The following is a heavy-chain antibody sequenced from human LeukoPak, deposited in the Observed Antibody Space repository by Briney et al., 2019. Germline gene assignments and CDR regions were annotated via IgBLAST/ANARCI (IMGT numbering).Heavy chain of an antibody. V-gene: IGHV3-23*01. CDR1: GFTFSSYA. J-gene: IGHJ4*02. Sequence: GGSLRLSCAASGFTFSSYAMSWVRQAPGKGLEWVSAISGSGGSTYYADSVKGRFTISRDNSKNTLYLQMNSLRAEDTAVYYCAKRGAEVGTTVAPGDYWGQGTLLTVSS. CDR2: ISGSGGST. D-gene: IGHD1-26*01. CDR3: AKRGAEVGTTVAPGDY.